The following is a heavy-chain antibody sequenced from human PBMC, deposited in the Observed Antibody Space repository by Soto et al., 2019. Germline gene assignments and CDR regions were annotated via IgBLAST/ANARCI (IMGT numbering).Heavy chain of an antibody. CDR2: ISSSSSYI. J-gene: IGHJ6*02. D-gene: IGHD1-20*01. CDR1: GFTFSSYS. V-gene: IGHV3-21*01. CDR3: ARDLRYSNRRDYYYGMDV. Sequence: GGSLRLSCAASGFTFSSYSMNWVRQAPGKGLEWVSSISSSSSYIYYADSVKGRFTISRDNAKNSLYLQMNSLRAEDTAVYYCARDLRYSNRRDYYYGMDVWGQGTTVTVSS.